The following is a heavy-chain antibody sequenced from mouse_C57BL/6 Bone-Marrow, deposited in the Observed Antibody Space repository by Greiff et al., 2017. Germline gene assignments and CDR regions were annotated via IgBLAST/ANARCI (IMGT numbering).Heavy chain of an antibody. D-gene: IGHD1-1*01. Sequence: QVQLQQSGPGLVKPGASVKLSCKASGYTFTSYDINWVQQRPGQGLEWIGWIYPRDGSTKYNEKFKGKATLTVDTSSSTAYKELHSLTSEDSAVYFCARLEFYGSSGDWYFDVWGTGTTVTVSS. J-gene: IGHJ1*03. V-gene: IGHV1-85*01. CDR3: ARLEFYGSSGDWYFDV. CDR1: GYTFTSYD. CDR2: IYPRDGST.